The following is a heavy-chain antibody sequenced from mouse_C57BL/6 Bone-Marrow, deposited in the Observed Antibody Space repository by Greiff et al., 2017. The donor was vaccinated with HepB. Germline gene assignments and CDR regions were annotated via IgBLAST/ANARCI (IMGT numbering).Heavy chain of an antibody. CDR1: GYTFTDYY. V-gene: IGHV1-19*01. J-gene: IGHJ4*01. D-gene: IGHD1-1*01. Sequence: VQLQQSGPVLVKPGASVKMSCKASGYTFTDYYMNWVKQSHGKSLEWIGVINPYNGGTSYNQKFKGKATLTVDKSSSTAYMELNSLTSEDSAVYYCARGIRYGSSPLYAMDYWGQGTSVTVSS. CDR2: INPYNGGT. CDR3: ARGIRYGSSPLYAMDY.